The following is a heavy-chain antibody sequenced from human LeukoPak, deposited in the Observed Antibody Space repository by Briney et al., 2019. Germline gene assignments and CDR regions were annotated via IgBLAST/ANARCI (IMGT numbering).Heavy chain of an antibody. V-gene: IGHV1-69*04. J-gene: IGHJ6*02. D-gene: IGHD4-11*01. CDR2: IIPILGIA. CDR3: ARGPYRGFYYGMDV. Sequence: SVKVSCKASGGTFSSYAISWVRQAPGQGLEWMGRIIPILGIANYAQKFQGRVTITADKSTSTAYMELSSLRSEDMAVYYCARGPYRGFYYGMDVWGQGTTVTVSS. CDR1: GGTFSSYA.